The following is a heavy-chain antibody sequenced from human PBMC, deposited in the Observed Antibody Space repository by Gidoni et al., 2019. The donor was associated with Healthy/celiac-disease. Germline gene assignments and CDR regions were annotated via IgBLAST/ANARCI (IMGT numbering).Heavy chain of an antibody. CDR1: GGSFSGYY. CDR2: INHSGST. Sequence: QVQLQQWGAGLLKPSETLSLTCAVYGGSFSGYYWSWIRQPPGKGLEWIGEINHSGSTNYNPSLKSRVTISVDTSKNQFSLKLSSVTAADTAVYYCARGRGPQLVPDYFDYWGQGTLVTVSS. D-gene: IGHD6-13*01. CDR3: ARGRGPQLVPDYFDY. V-gene: IGHV4-34*01. J-gene: IGHJ4*02.